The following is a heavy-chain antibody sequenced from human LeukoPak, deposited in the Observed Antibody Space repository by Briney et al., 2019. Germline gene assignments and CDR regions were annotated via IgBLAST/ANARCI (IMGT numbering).Heavy chain of an antibody. D-gene: IGHD3-16*01. CDR1: GFTFSTYW. Sequence: GESLRLSCEASGFTFSTYWLRWVRQAPGKGLEWVSAISGSGGSTYYADSVKGRFTISRDNSKNTLYLQMNSLRDEDTAVYYCAKFEFGFWGQGTLVTVSS. V-gene: IGHV3-23*01. J-gene: IGHJ4*02. CDR3: AKFEFGF. CDR2: ISGSGGST.